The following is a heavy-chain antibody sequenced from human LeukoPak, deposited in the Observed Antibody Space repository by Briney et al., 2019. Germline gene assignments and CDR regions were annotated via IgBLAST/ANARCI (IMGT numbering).Heavy chain of an antibody. Sequence: PGRSLRLSCAASGFTFSSYGMHWVRQAPGKGLEWVAVISYDGSNKYYADSVKGRFTISRDNSKITLHLQMNSLRAEDTAVYYCAKSYNGYESKPDYWGQGTLVTVSS. CDR3: AKSYNGYESKPDY. J-gene: IGHJ4*02. CDR1: GFTFSSYG. V-gene: IGHV3-30*18. D-gene: IGHD5-12*01. CDR2: ISYDGSNK.